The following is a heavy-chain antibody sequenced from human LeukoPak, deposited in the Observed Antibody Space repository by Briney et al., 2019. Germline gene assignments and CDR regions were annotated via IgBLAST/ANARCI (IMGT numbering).Heavy chain of an antibody. CDR1: GFTFSSYS. J-gene: IGHJ4*02. V-gene: IGHV3-21*01. Sequence: GGSLRLSCAASGFTFSSYSMNWVRQAPGKGLEWVSSISSSSSYIYYADSVKGRFTISRDNARNSLYLQMNSLRAEDTAVYYCARVEYCGGDCYSFDYWGQGTLVTVSS. CDR3: ARVEYCGGDCYSFDY. CDR2: ISSSSSYI. D-gene: IGHD2-21*02.